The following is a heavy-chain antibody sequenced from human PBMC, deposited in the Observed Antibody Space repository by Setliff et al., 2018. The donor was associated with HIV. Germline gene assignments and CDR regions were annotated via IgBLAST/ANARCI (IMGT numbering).Heavy chain of an antibody. J-gene: IGHJ3*02. Sequence: PSETLSLTCAVYDGSFSGYYWSWIRQPPGKGLEWIGEIDHSGSTNYNPSLKSRVTISVDTSKKQFPLRLSSVTAADTAVYFCARALANGVGRRAFDIWGQGTMVTVSS. V-gene: IGHV4-34*01. CDR2: IDHSGST. D-gene: IGHD1-26*01. CDR1: DGSFSGYY. CDR3: ARALANGVGRRAFDI.